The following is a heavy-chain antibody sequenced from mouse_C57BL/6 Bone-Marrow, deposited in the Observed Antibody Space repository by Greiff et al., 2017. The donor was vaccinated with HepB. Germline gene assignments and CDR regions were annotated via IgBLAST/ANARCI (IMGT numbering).Heavy chain of an antibody. J-gene: IGHJ2*01. V-gene: IGHV5-16*01. CDR1: GFTFSDYY. Sequence: EVKLMESEGGLVQPGSSMKLSCTASGFTFSDYYMAWVRQVPEKGLEWVANINYDGSSTYYLDSLKSRFIISRDNAKNILYLQMSSLKSEDTATYYCARDSDSNFFDFWGQGTTLTVSS. CDR3: ARDSDSNFFDF. D-gene: IGHD2-5*01. CDR2: INYDGSST.